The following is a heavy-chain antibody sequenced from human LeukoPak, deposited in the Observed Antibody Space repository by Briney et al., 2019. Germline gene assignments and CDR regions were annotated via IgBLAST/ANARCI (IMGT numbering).Heavy chain of an antibody. J-gene: IGHJ4*02. D-gene: IGHD1-20*01. V-gene: IGHV1-18*01. Sequence: ASVKVSCKASGYTFTRYGISWVRQAPGQGLEWMGWISTYNGHTNYAQKLQGRVTMTTDTSTSTAYMELRSLRSDDTAVYYCARSPRFNWNDGDFDYWGQGTLATVSS. CDR1: GYTFTRYG. CDR3: ARSPRFNWNDGDFDY. CDR2: ISTYNGHT.